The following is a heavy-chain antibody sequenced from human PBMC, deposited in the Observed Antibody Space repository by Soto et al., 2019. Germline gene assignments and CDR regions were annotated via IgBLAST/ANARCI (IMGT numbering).Heavy chain of an antibody. J-gene: IGHJ5*02. CDR2: IIPIFGTA. V-gene: IGHV1-69*13. CDR1: GGTFSSYA. CDR3: ASRTTGTTYRWFDP. Sequence: SVKVSCKASGGTFSSYAISWVRQAPGQGLEWMGGIIPIFGTANYAQKFQGRVTITADESTSTAYMELSSLRSEDTAVYYCASRTTGTTYRWFDPWGQGTLVTVSS. D-gene: IGHD1-1*01.